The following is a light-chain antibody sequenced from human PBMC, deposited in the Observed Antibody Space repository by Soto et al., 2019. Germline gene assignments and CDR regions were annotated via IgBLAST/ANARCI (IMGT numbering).Light chain of an antibody. Sequence: QSALTQPRSVSGSPGQSVTISCTGTSSDVGGYNYVSWYQQHPGKDPKLMIYDVSKRPSGVPDRFSGSKSGNTASLTISGLQAEDEADYYCCSYAGSYTEVFGTGTKLTVL. CDR1: SSDVGGYNY. CDR2: DVS. CDR3: CSYAGSYTEV. J-gene: IGLJ1*01. V-gene: IGLV2-11*01.